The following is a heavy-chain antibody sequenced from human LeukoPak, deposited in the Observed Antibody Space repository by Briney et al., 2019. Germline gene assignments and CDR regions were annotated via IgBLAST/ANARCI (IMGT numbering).Heavy chain of an antibody. Sequence: SQTLSLTCTVSGGSISSGGDYWSWIRQHPGKGLEWIGNIFYSGITFYNPSLKSRVTISVDTSKNQFSLKLSSVTAADTAVYYCARESRGYTYWYFDLWGRGTLVTVSS. J-gene: IGHJ2*01. CDR3: ARESRGYTYWYFDL. V-gene: IGHV4-31*03. D-gene: IGHD6-25*01. CDR2: IFYSGIT. CDR1: GGSISSGGDY.